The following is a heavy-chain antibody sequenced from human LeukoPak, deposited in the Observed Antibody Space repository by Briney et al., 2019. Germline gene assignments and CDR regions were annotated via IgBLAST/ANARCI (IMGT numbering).Heavy chain of an antibody. Sequence: GGSLRLSCAASGFTFSTYAMSWVRQAPGKGLEWVSTISVSGGSTFYADSVKGRFTTSRDNSKNTLYLQMNNLRAEDTAVYYCAKDVIGRDYSGDYWGQGTLVTVSS. V-gene: IGHV3-23*01. CDR2: ISVSGGST. D-gene: IGHD4-11*01. CDR1: GFTFSTYA. CDR3: AKDVIGRDYSGDY. J-gene: IGHJ4*02.